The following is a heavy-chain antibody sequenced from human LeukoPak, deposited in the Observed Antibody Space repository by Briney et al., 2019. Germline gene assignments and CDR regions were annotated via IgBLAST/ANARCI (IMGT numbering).Heavy chain of an antibody. D-gene: IGHD2-15*01. CDR2: IIPIFGTA. CDR3: ARGRYCSGGSCYSGAYYYYYYGMDV. Sequence: GASVKISCKASGGTFSSYAISWVRQAPGQGLEWMGGIIPIFGTANYAQKFQGRVTITADESTSTAYMELSSLRSEDTAVYYCARGRYCSGGSCYSGAYYYYYYGMDVWGKGTTVTVSS. V-gene: IGHV1-69*13. CDR1: GGTFSSYA. J-gene: IGHJ6*04.